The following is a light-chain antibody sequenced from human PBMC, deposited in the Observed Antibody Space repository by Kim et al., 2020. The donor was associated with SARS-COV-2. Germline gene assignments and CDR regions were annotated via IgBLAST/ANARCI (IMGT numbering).Light chain of an antibody. J-gene: IGKJ5*01. CDR2: GAS. CDR1: QSVSSS. CDR3: QQYGNSPST. V-gene: IGKV3-20*01. Sequence: EIVLTQSPGTLSLSPGERATLACRASQSVSSSLAWYQQKPGQAPRLLIHGASSRTTGIPDRFSGSGSGTDFTLTISRLEPEEFAVYYCQQYGNSPSTFGQGTRLEIK.